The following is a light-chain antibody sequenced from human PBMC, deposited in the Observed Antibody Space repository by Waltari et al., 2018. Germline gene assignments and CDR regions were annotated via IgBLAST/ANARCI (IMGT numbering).Light chain of an antibody. CDR1: QGISIW. CDR3: QQYNSAPYS. J-gene: IGKJ2*03. CDR2: KAS. Sequence: DIQMTQSPSSLSASVGDRVTITCRASQGISIWLAWYQQKPGKAPNLLIYKASSLQSGVPSRFSGSGSGTDFTLTISSLQPEDFATYYCQQYNSAPYSFGQGTKVE. V-gene: IGKV1-5*03.